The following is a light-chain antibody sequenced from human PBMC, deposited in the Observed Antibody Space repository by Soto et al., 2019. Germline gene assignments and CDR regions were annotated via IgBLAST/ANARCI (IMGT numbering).Light chain of an antibody. V-gene: IGKV1-5*03. CDR3: QQCCSSPT. CDR2: KAS. CDR1: QTISSW. Sequence: DIQMTQSPSTLSGSVGDRVTITCRASQTISSWLAWYQQKPGKAPKLLIYKASTLKSGVPSRFSASGSGTDFTLTISSLQPEDFATYFCQQCCSSPTFGPGTKVDIK. J-gene: IGKJ3*01.